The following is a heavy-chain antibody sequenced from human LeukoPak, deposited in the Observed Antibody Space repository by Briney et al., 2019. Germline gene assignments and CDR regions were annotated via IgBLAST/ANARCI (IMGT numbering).Heavy chain of an antibody. V-gene: IGHV4-39*07. CDR2: INHSGST. CDR1: GGSISSGGYY. Sequence: PSETLSLTWTVSGGSISSGGYYWSWIRQPPGKGLEWIGEINHSGSTNYNPSLKSRVTISVDTSKNQFSLKLSSVTAADTAVYYCARGVAATHWGQGTLVTVSS. D-gene: IGHD6-25*01. CDR3: ARGVAATH. J-gene: IGHJ4*02.